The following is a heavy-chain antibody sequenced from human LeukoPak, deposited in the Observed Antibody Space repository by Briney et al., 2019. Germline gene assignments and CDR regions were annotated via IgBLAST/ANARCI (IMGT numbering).Heavy chain of an antibody. CDR2: IKNNGATT. J-gene: IGHJ4*02. D-gene: IGHD6-19*01. V-gene: IGHV3-23*01. CDR1: GFTFSNYA. Sequence: PGGSLRLSCAASGFTFSNYAMTWVRQAPGKGLEWVSTIKNNGATTDYADSVKGRFIISRDNSKNTLYLQMSSLRAEDTAVYYCAKVYHDSGCLIDYWGQGILVTVSS. CDR3: AKVYHDSGCLIDY.